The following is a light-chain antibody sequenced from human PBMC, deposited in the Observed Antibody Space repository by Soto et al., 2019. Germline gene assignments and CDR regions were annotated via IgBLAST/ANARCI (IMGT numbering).Light chain of an antibody. J-gene: IGKJ1*01. CDR2: GAS. V-gene: IGKV3-15*01. CDR1: QSVSSN. CDR3: QQYNNFWT. Sequence: EIVIASASAPLSVSPGERGPHPRRSSQSVSSNLAWYQQKPGQAPSLLIYGASTRATGIPARFSGSGSGTEFTLTISSLQSEDVAVYYCQQYNNFWTFGQGTKVDIK.